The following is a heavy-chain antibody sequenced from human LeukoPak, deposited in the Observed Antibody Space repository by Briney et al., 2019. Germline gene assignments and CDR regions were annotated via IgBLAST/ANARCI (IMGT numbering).Heavy chain of an antibody. CDR2: IYYSGST. D-gene: IGHD3-10*01. Sequence: SETLSLTCSVSGGSISNNIYYWGWIRQPPGKGLEWIGNIYYSGSTYYNPSLKSRVTISVDTSKNQFSLKLSSVTAADTAMYYCARNRYYYGSGSYGVPNWFDPWGQGTLVTVSS. CDR3: ARNRYYYGSGSYGVPNWFDP. CDR1: GGSISNNIYY. V-gene: IGHV4-39*01. J-gene: IGHJ5*02.